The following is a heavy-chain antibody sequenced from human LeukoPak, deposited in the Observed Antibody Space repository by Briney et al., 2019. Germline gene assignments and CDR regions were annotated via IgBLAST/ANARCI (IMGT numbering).Heavy chain of an antibody. J-gene: IGHJ4*02. CDR3: AKDAEFFGVVITHFDY. D-gene: IGHD3-3*01. V-gene: IGHV3-30*02. CDR2: IRYDGSNK. CDR1: GFTFSSYG. Sequence: GGSLRLSCAASGFTFSSYGMHWVRQAPGKGLEWVAFIRYDGSNKYYADSVKGRFTISRDDSKNTLYLQMNSLRAEDTAVYYCAKDAEFFGVVITHFDYWGQGTLVTVSS.